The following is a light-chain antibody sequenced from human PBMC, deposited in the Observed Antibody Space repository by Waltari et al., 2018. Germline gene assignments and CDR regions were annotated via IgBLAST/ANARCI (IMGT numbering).Light chain of an antibody. CDR3: ATWDDTLHGCWV. Sequence: QSVLTQPPSASGTPGPRVTISCSGSSSHIGSDTLNWLQHLPGTAPKLLIYTDNQRPSGVPDRFSGSKSGTSASLAISGLQSEDEADYYCATWDDTLHGCWVFGGGTKLTVL. CDR2: TDN. V-gene: IGLV1-44*01. J-gene: IGLJ3*02. CDR1: SSHIGSDT.